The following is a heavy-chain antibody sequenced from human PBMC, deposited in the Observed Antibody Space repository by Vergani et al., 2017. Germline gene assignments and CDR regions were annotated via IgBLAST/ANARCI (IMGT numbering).Heavy chain of an antibody. D-gene: IGHD3-3*01. V-gene: IGHV3-48*01. CDR3: VRKTISGFDL. CDR1: GFTFSSYS. Sequence: EVQLVESGGGLVQPGGSLRLSCAASGFTFSSYSMNWVRQAPGKGLEWVSYISSSSSTIYYADSVKGRFTISRDNAKNSLYLQMNSLRAEDTAVYYCVRKTISGFDLWGRGTLVTVSS. J-gene: IGHJ2*01. CDR2: ISSSSSTI.